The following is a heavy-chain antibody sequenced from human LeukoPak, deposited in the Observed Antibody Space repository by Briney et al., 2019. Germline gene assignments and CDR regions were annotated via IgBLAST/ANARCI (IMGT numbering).Heavy chain of an antibody. J-gene: IGHJ4*02. Sequence: GGSLRLSCAASGFTFSSYSMNWVRQAPGKGLEWEAVISYDGSNEYYADSVKGRFTISRDNSKNTLYLQMNSLRAEDTAVYYCAKSGYRSSWHLHFDYWGQGTLVTVSS. V-gene: IGHV3-30*18. CDR1: GFTFSSYS. D-gene: IGHD6-13*01. CDR2: ISYDGSNE. CDR3: AKSGYRSSWHLHFDY.